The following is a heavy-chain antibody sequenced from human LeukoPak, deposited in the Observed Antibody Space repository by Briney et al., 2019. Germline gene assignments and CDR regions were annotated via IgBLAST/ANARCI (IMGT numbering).Heavy chain of an antibody. CDR3: ARSSTGSYFDY. Sequence: SETLSLTCTVSGGSFSSYYWSWMRQSPGKGLEWIGYMYYSGSTEYNPSLKSRVTISVDTSKNQFSLKLSSVTAADTAVYYCARSSTGSYFDYWGQGTLVTVSS. D-gene: IGHD3-3*02. V-gene: IGHV4-59*01. J-gene: IGHJ4*02. CDR1: GGSFSSYY. CDR2: MYYSGST.